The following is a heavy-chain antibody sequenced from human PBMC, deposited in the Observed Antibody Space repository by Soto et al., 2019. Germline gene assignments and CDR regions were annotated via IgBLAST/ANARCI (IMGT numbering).Heavy chain of an antibody. D-gene: IGHD4-4*01. CDR2: INPSGGST. V-gene: IGHV1-46*01. CDR3: ARAQSNYAGGLIFGFDP. CDR1: GYTFTSYY. J-gene: IGHJ5*02. Sequence: ASVQVSCKASGYTFTSYYMHWVRQAPGQGLEWMGIINPSGGSTSYAQKFQGRVTMTRDTSTSTVYMELSSLRSEDTAVFYCARAQSNYAGGLIFGFDPWGQGTLVPFSS.